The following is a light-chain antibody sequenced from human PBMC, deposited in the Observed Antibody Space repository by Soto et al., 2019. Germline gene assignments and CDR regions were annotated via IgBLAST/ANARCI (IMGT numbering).Light chain of an antibody. CDR1: QGISSA. Sequence: AILLTQSPSSLSASVGDRVTITCRASQGISSALAWYRQKPGKAPKLLIYDASTLESGVPSRFSGSGSGTDFTLTISSLQPEDFATYYCQQFNSYPLTFGGGTKVEI. CDR2: DAS. V-gene: IGKV1-13*02. CDR3: QQFNSYPLT. J-gene: IGKJ4*01.